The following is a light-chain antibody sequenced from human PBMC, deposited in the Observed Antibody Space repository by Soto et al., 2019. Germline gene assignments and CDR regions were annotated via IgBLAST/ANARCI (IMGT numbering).Light chain of an antibody. CDR2: AAS. Sequence: DIQMTQSPSSLSASVGDRVTITCRASQSIVTYLNWYLQKPGKAPKLLIYAASNLQSGVPSRFSGSGYGTDFTLTISSLQPEDFATYFCQQSYSTPPCTFGQGTKVEIK. CDR3: QQSYSTPPCT. CDR1: QSIVTY. V-gene: IGKV1-39*01. J-gene: IGKJ1*01.